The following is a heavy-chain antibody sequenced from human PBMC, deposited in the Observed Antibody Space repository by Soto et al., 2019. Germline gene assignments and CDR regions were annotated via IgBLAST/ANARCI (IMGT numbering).Heavy chain of an antibody. Sequence: ASVKVSCKASGYTLTAYHMNWVRQAPGQGLEWMGIVNPSLGRANYAQKFQDRVAMTWDMSTFTFYMELSSLRSDDTAIYYCARAPYSSTSFFFDVWGQGTLVTVSS. CDR2: VNPSLGRA. V-gene: IGHV1-46*01. CDR3: ARAPYSSTSFFFDV. J-gene: IGHJ4*02. CDR1: GYTLTAYH. D-gene: IGHD6-6*01.